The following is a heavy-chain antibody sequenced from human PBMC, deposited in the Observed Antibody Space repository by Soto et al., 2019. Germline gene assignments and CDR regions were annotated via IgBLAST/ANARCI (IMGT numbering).Heavy chain of an antibody. V-gene: IGHV3-74*01. CDR2: INSDGSTT. CDR3: ARGYSSGPDY. J-gene: IGHJ4*02. D-gene: IGHD6-19*01. CDR1: GFTFRDHW. Sequence: EVQLVESGGGLVQPGGSLRLSCAASGFTFRDHWMHWVRQAPGKGLVWVSRINSDGSTTTYADSVKGRFTISRDNAKSTLYMQLNSLRAGDTALYYCARGYSSGPDYWGQGTLVTVYS.